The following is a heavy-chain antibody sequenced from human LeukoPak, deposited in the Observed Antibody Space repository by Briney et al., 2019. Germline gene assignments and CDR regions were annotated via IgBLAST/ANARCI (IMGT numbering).Heavy chain of an antibody. CDR1: GFTFGSYS. CDR2: IGHTGSIT. V-gene: IGHV3-48*04. Sequence: GGSLRLSCAGSGFTFGSYSMNWVRHAPGKGLEWVSYIGHTGSITDYADSVEGRFTISRDNAKNSLYLQMNTLRAEDTAVYYCVRDGAVVTSGSYPWRYFQYWGQGTLVTVSS. CDR3: VRDGAVVTSGSYPWRYFQY. D-gene: IGHD3-10*01. J-gene: IGHJ1*01.